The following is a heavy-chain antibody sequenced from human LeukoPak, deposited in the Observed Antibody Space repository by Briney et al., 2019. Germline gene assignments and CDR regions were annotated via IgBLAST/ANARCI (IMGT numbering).Heavy chain of an antibody. V-gene: IGHV4-34*01. Sequence: PSETLSLTCAVYGGSFSGYYWSWIRQPPGKGLEWIGSGSYSGSTNYNPSLKSRVTISVDMSKNQFSLKVSSVTATDTAVYYCARHIANGDYLKYWGQGTLVTVSS. CDR3: ARHIANGDYLKY. J-gene: IGHJ4*02. CDR1: GGSFSGYY. D-gene: IGHD4-17*01. CDR2: GSYSGST.